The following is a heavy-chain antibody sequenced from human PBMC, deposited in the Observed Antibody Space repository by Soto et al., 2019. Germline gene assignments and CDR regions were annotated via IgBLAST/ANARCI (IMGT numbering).Heavy chain of an antibody. J-gene: IGHJ6*02. V-gene: IGHV1-2*04. CDR3: ARPYYYYYGMDG. CDR2: INPNSGGT. CDR1: GYTLTGYY. Sequence: ASVKVSCKASGYTLTGYYMHWVRQAPGQGLEWMGWINPNSGGTNYAQKFQGWVTMTRDTSISTAYMELSRLRSDDTAVYYCARPYYYYYGMDGWGQGTTVTVSS.